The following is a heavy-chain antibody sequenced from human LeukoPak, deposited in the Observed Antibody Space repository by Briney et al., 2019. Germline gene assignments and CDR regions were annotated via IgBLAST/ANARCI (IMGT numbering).Heavy chain of an antibody. CDR3: ASQRGVTTPGVVDY. D-gene: IGHD4-17*01. J-gene: IGHJ4*02. CDR1: GGSISSSYYY. Sequence: SETLSLTCTVSGGSISSSYYYWGWSRQPPGTGLEWIGSIYSSGSTYYNPSLKSRVTISVDTSKNQFSLKLSFVTAADTAVYYCASQRGVTTPGVVDYWGQGILVTVSS. CDR2: IYSSGST. V-gene: IGHV4-39*07.